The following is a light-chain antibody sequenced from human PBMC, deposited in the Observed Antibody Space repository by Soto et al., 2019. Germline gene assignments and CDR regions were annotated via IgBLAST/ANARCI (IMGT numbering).Light chain of an antibody. CDR3: QAYDSILSVL. J-gene: IGLJ2*01. CDR2: GNS. Sequence: QSVLTQPPSVSGAPGQRVTISCTGSSSNIGAGYDVHWYQQLPGTAPKLLIYGNSNRPSGVPDRFSGSKSGTSASLAITGLQAEVEAYYYCQAYDSILSVLFGGGTKLTVL. V-gene: IGLV1-40*01. CDR1: SSNIGAGYD.